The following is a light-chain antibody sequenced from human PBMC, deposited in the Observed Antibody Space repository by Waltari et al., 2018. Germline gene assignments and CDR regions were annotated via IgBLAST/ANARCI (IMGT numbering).Light chain of an antibody. CDR1: QCISNL. CDR3: QQANSFPLT. Sequence: DIQMTQSPSSVSASVGDRVTITCRASQCISNLLAWYQQKPGKAPNLLIYAASSLQSGVPSRFSGSGSGTDVTLTISSLQPEDFATYYCQQANSFPLTFGGGTKVEMK. CDR2: AAS. J-gene: IGKJ4*01. V-gene: IGKV1-12*01.